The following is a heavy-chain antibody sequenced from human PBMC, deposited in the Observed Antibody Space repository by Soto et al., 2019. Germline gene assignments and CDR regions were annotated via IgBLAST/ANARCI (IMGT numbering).Heavy chain of an antibody. V-gene: IGHV3-20*04. CDR2: INWNGGSI. CDR1: GFTFDDYG. D-gene: IGHD3-22*01. Sequence: GGSLRLSCAASGFTFDDYGMSWVRQAPGKGLEWVSGINWNGGSIGYVDSVKGRFTISRDNAKNSLYLQMNSLRAEDTALYYCARDHGTYYYDGGSKIHYYGMDVWGQGTTVTVSS. CDR3: ARDHGTYYYDGGSKIHYYGMDV. J-gene: IGHJ6*02.